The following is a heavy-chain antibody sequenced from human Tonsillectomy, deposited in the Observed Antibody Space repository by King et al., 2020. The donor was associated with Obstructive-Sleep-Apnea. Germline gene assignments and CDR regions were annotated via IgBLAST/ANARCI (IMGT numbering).Heavy chain of an antibody. V-gene: IGHV4-34*01. CDR2: INHSGST. D-gene: IGHD2-21*02. CDR3: ARERVVVTANFDS. J-gene: IGHJ4*02. Sequence: VQLQQWGAGLLKPSETLSLTCAVYGESFSGHYWNWIRQPPGKGLEWIGEINHSGSTNYNPALKSRATISLDTSKNQFSLRLSSVTAADTAVYYCARERVVVTANFDSWGQGSLVTVSS. CDR1: GESFSGHY.